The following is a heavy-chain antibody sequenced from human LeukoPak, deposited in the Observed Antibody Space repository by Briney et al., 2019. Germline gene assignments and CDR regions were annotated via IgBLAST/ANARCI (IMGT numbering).Heavy chain of an antibody. CDR3: ARSDSSGYYYYYMDV. Sequence: SETLSLTCTVSGGSISSYYWSWIRQPAGKGLEWIGRIYTSGSINYNPSLKSRVTMSVDTSKNQFSLKLSSVTAADTAVYYCARSDSSGYYYYYMDVWGKGTTVTVSS. V-gene: IGHV4-4*07. CDR1: GGSISSYY. CDR2: IYTSGSI. D-gene: IGHD3-22*01. J-gene: IGHJ6*03.